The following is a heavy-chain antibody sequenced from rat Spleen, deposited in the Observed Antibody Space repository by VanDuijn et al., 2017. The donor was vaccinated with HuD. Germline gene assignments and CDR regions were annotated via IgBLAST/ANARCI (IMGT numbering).Heavy chain of an antibody. CDR3: TREGYGGYSELPYVMDA. V-gene: IGHV5-31*01. Sequence: EVQLVESGGGLVQPGRSLKLSCVASGFTFNNYWMTWIRQAPGKGLEWVASITNTGGSTYYPDSVKGRFTISRDNAKSTLYLQMNSLRSEDTATYYCTREGYGGYSELPYVMDAWGQGASVTVSS. J-gene: IGHJ4*01. D-gene: IGHD1-11*01. CDR2: ITNTGGST. CDR1: GFTFNNYW.